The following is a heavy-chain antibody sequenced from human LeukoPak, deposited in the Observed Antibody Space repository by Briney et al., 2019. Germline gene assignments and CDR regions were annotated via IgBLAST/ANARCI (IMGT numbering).Heavy chain of an antibody. D-gene: IGHD2-21*01. Sequence: SETLSLTCTVSGGSVSSGYFHWSWIRQAPGKGLEWIGHDGHTNYNPSLRSRVTISIDTSSNQFSLRLNSVTAADTGVYYCATYCVGVGGRGHWGPGTLVTVSS. CDR1: GGSVSSGYFH. CDR3: ATYCVGVGGRGH. CDR2: DGHT. J-gene: IGHJ4*02. V-gene: IGHV4-61*01.